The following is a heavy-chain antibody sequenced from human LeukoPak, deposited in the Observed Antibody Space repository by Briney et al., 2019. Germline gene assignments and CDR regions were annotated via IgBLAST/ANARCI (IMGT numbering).Heavy chain of an antibody. CDR1: GGSFSGYY. V-gene: IGHV4-34*01. Sequence: SETLSLTCAVYGGSFSGYYWSWIRQPLGKGLEWIGEINHSGSTNYNPSLKSRVTISVDTSKNQFSLKLSSVTAADTAVYYCARGEPEYYDILTGYPLDYWGQGTLVTVSS. J-gene: IGHJ4*02. D-gene: IGHD3-9*01. CDR3: ARGEPEYYDILTGYPLDY. CDR2: INHSGST.